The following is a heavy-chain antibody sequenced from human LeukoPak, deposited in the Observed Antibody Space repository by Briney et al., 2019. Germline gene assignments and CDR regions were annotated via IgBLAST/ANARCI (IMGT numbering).Heavy chain of an antibody. CDR1: GYTFTGYY. CDR2: INPNSGGT. CDR3: ARDLAEQWLVTGGYYFDY. Sequence: ASVKVSCKASGYTFTGYYMHWVRQAPGQGLEWMGWINPNSGGTNYAQKFRGRVTMTRDTSISTAYMELSRLRSDDTAVYYCARDLAEQWLVTGGYYFDYWGQGTLVTVSS. D-gene: IGHD6-19*01. J-gene: IGHJ4*02. V-gene: IGHV1-2*02.